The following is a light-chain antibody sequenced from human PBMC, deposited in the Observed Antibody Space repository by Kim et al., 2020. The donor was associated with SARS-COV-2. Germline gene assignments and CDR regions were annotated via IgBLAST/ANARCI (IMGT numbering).Light chain of an antibody. Sequence: ATLPLYPGERATRSCRASQSVSSYLAWYQQKPGQAPRLLIYDASNRATGIPARFSGSGSGTDFTLTISSLEPEDFAVYYCQQGFTFGPGTKVDIK. CDR1: QSVSSY. CDR3: QQGFT. V-gene: IGKV3-11*01. J-gene: IGKJ3*01. CDR2: DAS.